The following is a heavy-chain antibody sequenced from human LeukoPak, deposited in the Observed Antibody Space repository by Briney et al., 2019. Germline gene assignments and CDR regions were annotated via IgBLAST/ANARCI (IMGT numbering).Heavy chain of an antibody. CDR1: GFTFSSHA. D-gene: IGHD6-13*01. CDR2: ISYDGSNK. Sequence: GGSLRLSCAASGFTFSSHAMHWVRQAPGKGLEWVAVISYDGSNKYYADSVKGRFTISRDNSKNTLYLQMNSLRAEDTAVYYCATEGIYWGQGTLVTVSS. V-gene: IGHV3-30*01. J-gene: IGHJ4*02. CDR3: ATEGIY.